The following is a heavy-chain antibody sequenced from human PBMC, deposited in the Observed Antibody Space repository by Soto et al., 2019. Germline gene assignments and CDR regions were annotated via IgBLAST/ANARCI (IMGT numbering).Heavy chain of an antibody. CDR3: VRGGVATVRRAGWFDP. V-gene: IGHV1-2*04. CDR2: INPNSGGT. CDR1: GYTFTGYY. Sequence: ASVKVSCKASGYTFTGYYMHWVRQAPGQGLEWMGWINPNSGGTNYAQKFQGWVTMTRDTSISTAYMELSRLRSDDTAVYYCVRGGVATVRRAGWFDPWGQGTLVTVSS. J-gene: IGHJ5*02. D-gene: IGHD4-17*01.